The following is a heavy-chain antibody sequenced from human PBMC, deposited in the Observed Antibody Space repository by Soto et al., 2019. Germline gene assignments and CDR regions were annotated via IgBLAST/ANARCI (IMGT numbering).Heavy chain of an antibody. CDR2: IYYSGST. Sequence: SETLSLTCTVSGGSISSGGYYWSWIRQHPGKGLEWIGYIYYSGSTYYNPSLKSRVTISVDTSKNQFSLKLSSVTAADTAVYYCARAPFRAYDFWSGYYPNNWFDPWGQGTLVTGSS. V-gene: IGHV4-31*03. CDR3: ARAPFRAYDFWSGYYPNNWFDP. CDR1: GGSISSGGYY. D-gene: IGHD3-3*01. J-gene: IGHJ5*02.